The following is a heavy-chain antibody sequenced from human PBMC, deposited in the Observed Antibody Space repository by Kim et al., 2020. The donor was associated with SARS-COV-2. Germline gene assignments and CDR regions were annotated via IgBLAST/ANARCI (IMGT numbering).Heavy chain of an antibody. CDR1: GGSISSYY. CDR2: IYYSGST. J-gene: IGHJ6*01. CDR3: ARDGAHDILTGSSYGMEV. V-gene: IGHV4-59*13. D-gene: IGHD3-9*01. Sequence: SETLSLTCTVSGGSISSYYWSWIRQPPGKGLEWIGYIYYSGSTNYNPSLKSRVTISVDTSKNQFSLKLSSVTAADTAAYYCARDGAHDILTGSSYGMEV.